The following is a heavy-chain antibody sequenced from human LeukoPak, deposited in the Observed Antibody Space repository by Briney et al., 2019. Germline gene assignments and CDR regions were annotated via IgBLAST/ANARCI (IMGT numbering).Heavy chain of an antibody. Sequence: PGGSLRLSCAASGFTFDDYAMHWVRQAPGKGLEWVSLISWDGGSTYYADSVKGRFTISRDNSKNSLYLQMNSLRAEDTALCYCAKDMPSAAAGTDYYGMDVWGKGTTVTVSS. V-gene: IGHV3-43D*04. CDR2: ISWDGGST. J-gene: IGHJ6*04. CDR1: GFTFDDYA. CDR3: AKDMPSAAAGTDYYGMDV. D-gene: IGHD6-13*01.